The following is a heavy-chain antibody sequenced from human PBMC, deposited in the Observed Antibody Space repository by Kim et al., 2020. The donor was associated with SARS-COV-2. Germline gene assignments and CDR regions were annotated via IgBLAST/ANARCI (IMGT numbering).Heavy chain of an antibody. J-gene: IGHJ6*02. CDR3: ARYGSGTDSRLDV. Sequence: YNHALKSRVTMSIDASKNQFSLNLSSVNAEDTASYYCARYGSGTDSRLDVWGQGVRVTVSS. V-gene: IGHV4-59*10. D-gene: IGHD3-10*01.